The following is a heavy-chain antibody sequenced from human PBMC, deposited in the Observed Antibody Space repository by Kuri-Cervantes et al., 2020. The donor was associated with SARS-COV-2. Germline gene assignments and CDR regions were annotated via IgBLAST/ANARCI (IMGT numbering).Heavy chain of an antibody. D-gene: IGHD5-24*01. CDR1: GFSFSTNV. CDR3: AKTSGYNYYLAY. J-gene: IGHJ4*02. Sequence: GGSLRLSCAASGFSFSTNVMAWVRQAPGKGLEWVSTMSGSGASTHYADSVKGRFTISRDNSKNMLYLQMYSLRAEDTAVYYCAKTSGYNYYLAYWGQGSLVTVSS. V-gene: IGHV3-23*01. CDR2: MSGSGAST.